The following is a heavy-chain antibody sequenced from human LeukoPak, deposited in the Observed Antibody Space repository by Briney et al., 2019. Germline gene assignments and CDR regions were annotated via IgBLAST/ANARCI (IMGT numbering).Heavy chain of an antibody. J-gene: IGHJ6*03. V-gene: IGHV1-2*04. CDR3: ARVPRSYYYYYYMDV. Sequence: GASVKVSCKASGYTFTGYYMHWVRQAPGQGLERMGWINPNSGGTNYAQKFQGWVTMTRDTSISTAYMELSRLRSDDTAVYYCARVPRSYYYYYYMDVWGKGTTVTVSS. CDR2: INPNSGGT. CDR1: GYTFTGYY.